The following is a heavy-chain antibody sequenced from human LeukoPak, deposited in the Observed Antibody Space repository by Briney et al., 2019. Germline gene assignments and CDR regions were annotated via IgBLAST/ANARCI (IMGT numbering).Heavy chain of an antibody. CDR1: RFTFSSYA. J-gene: IGHJ4*02. Sequence: GGSLRLSCSASRFTFSSYAMHWVRQAPGKGLEYVSAISSNGGSTYYADSVKGRFTISRDNSKNTLYLQMSSLRAEDTAVYYCVKDYNWNIFHYWGQGTLVTVSS. V-gene: IGHV3-64D*09. CDR3: VKDYNWNIFHY. D-gene: IGHD1/OR15-1a*01. CDR2: ISSNGGST.